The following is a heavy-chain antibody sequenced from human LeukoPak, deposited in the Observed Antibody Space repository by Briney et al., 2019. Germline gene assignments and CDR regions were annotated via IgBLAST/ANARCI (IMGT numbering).Heavy chain of an antibody. CDR2: IYSGGST. CDR3: ARDKLSLDAFDI. CDR1: GFTVSSNY. D-gene: IGHD2-2*01. Sequence: GGSLRLSCAASGFTVSSNYMSWVRQAPGKGLEWVSVIYSGGSTYYADSVKGRFTISRDNPKNTLYLQMNSLRAEDTAVYYCARDKLSLDAFDIWGQGTMVTVSS. J-gene: IGHJ3*02. V-gene: IGHV3-66*02.